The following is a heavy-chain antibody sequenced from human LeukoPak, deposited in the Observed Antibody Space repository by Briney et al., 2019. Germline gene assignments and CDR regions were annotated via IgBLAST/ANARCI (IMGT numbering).Heavy chain of an antibody. CDR2: IYYSGTT. D-gene: IGHD6-13*01. CDR1: GGSISIYY. Sequence: PSETLSLTCTVSGGSISIYYWSWIRQPPGKGLEWRGYIYYSGTTNYNPSLKSQVTISVDTSKNHFSLKLSSVTAADTPVYYCARRVYIAAAHYGYWGQGTLVTVSS. V-gene: IGHV4-59*01. J-gene: IGHJ4*02. CDR3: ARRVYIAAAHYGY.